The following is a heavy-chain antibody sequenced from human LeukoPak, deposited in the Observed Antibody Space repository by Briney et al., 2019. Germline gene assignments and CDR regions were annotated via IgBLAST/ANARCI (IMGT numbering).Heavy chain of an antibody. D-gene: IGHD6-13*01. V-gene: IGHV4-34*01. CDR1: GGSFSGYY. CDR3: ARVPGYSRSRGAFDI. J-gene: IGHJ3*02. CDR2: INHSGST. Sequence: SETLSLTCAVYGGSFSGYYWSWIRQPPGKGLEWIGEINHSGSTNYNPSLKSRVTISVDTSKNQFSLRLSSVTAADTAVYYCARVPGYSRSRGAFDIWGQGTMVTVSS.